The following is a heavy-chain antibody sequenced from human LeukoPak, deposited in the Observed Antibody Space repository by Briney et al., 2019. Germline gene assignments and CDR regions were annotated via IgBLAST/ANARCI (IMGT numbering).Heavy chain of an antibody. D-gene: IGHD3-16*02. CDR3: ARGRARDGSYPWFDS. V-gene: IGHV4-59*01. Sequence: SETLSLTCSVSGDSIGSYYWTWIRQSPGKGLEWIGYIYYGGSTNYSPSLKRRVSISVDTSNNQFSLQLRSVSAADTAIYYCARGRARDGSYPWFDSWGQGPLVTVSS. CDR1: GDSIGSYY. CDR2: IYYGGST. J-gene: IGHJ5*01.